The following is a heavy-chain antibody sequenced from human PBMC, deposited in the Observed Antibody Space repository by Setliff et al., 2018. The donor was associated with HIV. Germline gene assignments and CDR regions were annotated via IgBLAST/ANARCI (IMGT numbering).Heavy chain of an antibody. J-gene: IGHJ4*02. CDR2: IYYSGST. V-gene: IGHV4-34*01. Sequence: SETLSLTCAVYGGSFSGHYWSWIRQPPGKGLEWIGSIYYSGSTYYNPSLKSRATIAVDTSKNQFSLKLSSVTAADTAVYYCARVVPAKNYYDSSPYFDYWGQGTLVTVSS. CDR1: GGSFSGHY. D-gene: IGHD3-22*01. CDR3: ARVVPAKNYYDSSPYFDY.